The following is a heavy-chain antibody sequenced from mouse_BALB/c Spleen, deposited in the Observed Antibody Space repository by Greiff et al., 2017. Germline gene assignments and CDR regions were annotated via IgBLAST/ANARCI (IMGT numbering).Heavy chain of an antibody. CDR1: GFNIKDYY. J-gene: IGHJ4*01. CDR3: ARWGYYGSSSGDY. CDR2: IDPENGNT. Sequence: EVQLQQSGAELVRPGALVKLSCKASGFNIKDYYMHWVKQRPEQGLEWIGWIDPENGNTIYDPKFQGKASITADTSSNTAYLQLSSLTSEDTAVYYCARWGYYGSSSGDYWGQGTSVTVSS. D-gene: IGHD1-1*01. V-gene: IGHV14-1*02.